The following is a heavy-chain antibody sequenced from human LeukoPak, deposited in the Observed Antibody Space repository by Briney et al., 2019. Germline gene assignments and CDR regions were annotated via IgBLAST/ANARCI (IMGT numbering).Heavy chain of an antibody. D-gene: IGHD6-19*01. CDR2: IPYDGSNK. V-gene: IGHV3-30-3*01. CDR1: GFTFSSYA. Sequence: GGSLRLSCAASGFTFSSYAMHWVRQAPGKGLEWVAVIPYDGSNKYYADSVKGRFTISRDNSKNTLYLQMNSLRAEDTAVYYCARAKSIAVAYYFDYWGQGTLVTVSS. CDR3: ARAKSIAVAYYFDY. J-gene: IGHJ4*02.